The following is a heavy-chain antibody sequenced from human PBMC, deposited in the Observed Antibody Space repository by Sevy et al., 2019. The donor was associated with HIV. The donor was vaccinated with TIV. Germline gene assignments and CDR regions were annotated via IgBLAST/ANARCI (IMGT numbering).Heavy chain of an antibody. D-gene: IGHD3-16*01. J-gene: IGHJ5*02. CDR2: FSYSGSA. CDR3: ARLHPGEEAGGWFDP. CDR1: GHSIISSHYS. Sequence: SETLSLTCTVSGHSIISSHYSWGWIRQPPGKGLEWIGPFSYSGSAYYSPSLKSRVTISVDTSTNHFSLKRTSVTAADTSVYYCARLHPGEEAGGWFDPWCQGTLVTVSS. V-gene: IGHV4-39*02.